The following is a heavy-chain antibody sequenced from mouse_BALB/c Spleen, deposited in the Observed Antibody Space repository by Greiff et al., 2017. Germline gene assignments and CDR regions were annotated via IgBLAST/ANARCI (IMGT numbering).Heavy chain of an antibody. Sequence: EVQRVESGGGLVQPGGSRKLSCAASGFTFSSFGMHWVRQAPEKGLEWVAYISSGSSTIYYADTVKGRFTISRDNPKNTLFLQMTSLRSEDTAMYYCASSGFDYWGQGTTLTVSS. CDR3: ASSGFDY. CDR1: GFTFSSFG. D-gene: IGHD3-1*01. J-gene: IGHJ2*01. CDR2: ISSGSSTI. V-gene: IGHV5-17*02.